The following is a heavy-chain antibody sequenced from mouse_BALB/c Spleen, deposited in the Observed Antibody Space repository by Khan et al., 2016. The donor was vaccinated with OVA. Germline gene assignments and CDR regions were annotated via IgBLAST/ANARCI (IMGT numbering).Heavy chain of an antibody. J-gene: IGHJ3*01. V-gene: IGHV14-3*02. CDR2: IDPANGNT. CDR3: VRDYWDVFAY. CDR1: GFNIKDTY. Sequence: VRLQQSGAELVKPGASVKLSCTASGFNIKDTYMHWVKQRPEQGLEWIGRIDPANGNTKCDPKFQGKATITADTSSNTAYLQLSSLTSEDTAVYYCVRDYWDVFAYWGQGPLVTVSA. D-gene: IGHD4-1*01.